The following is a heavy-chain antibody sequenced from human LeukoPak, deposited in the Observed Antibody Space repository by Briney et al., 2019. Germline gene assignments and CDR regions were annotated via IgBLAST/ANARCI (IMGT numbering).Heavy chain of an antibody. D-gene: IGHD2-15*01. CDR3: ARDRGVAAKYPEYFQH. CDR1: AFTFTNYW. J-gene: IGHJ1*01. Sequence: PGGSLRLSCAASAFTFTNYWMSWVRQAPGKGLEWMANIKEDGSVKFYVDSVKGRFTISRDNAKNSVYLQMNSLRVEDTAVYYCARDRGVAAKYPEYFQHWGQGTLVTVSS. CDR2: IKEDGSVK. V-gene: IGHV3-7*01.